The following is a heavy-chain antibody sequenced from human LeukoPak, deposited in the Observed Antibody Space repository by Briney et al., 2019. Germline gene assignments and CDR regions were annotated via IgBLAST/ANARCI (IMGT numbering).Heavy chain of an antibody. CDR3: ARGRGIKAAAGNNWFDP. CDR1: GYTFTSYD. Sequence: ASVKASCKASGYTFTSYDINWVRQATGQGLEWMGWMNPNSGNTGYAQKFQGRVTMTRNTSISTAYMELSSLRSEDTAVYYCARGRGIKAAAGNNWFDPWGQGTLVTVSS. CDR2: MNPNSGNT. V-gene: IGHV1-8*01. D-gene: IGHD6-13*01. J-gene: IGHJ5*02.